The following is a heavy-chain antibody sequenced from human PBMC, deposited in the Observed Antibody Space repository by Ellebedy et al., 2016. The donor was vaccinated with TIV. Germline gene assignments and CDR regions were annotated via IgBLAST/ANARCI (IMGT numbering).Heavy chain of an antibody. CDR3: ARDISTEDGYGSGGDY. J-gene: IGHJ4*02. D-gene: IGHD5-24*01. Sequence: GGSLRLSXAASGFTFSSYGMHWVRQAPGKGLEWVAVISYDGSNKYYADSVKGRFTISRDNSKNTLYLQMNSLRSEDTAVYYCARDISTEDGYGSGGDYWGQGTLVTVSS. V-gene: IGHV3-30*03. CDR2: ISYDGSNK. CDR1: GFTFSSYG.